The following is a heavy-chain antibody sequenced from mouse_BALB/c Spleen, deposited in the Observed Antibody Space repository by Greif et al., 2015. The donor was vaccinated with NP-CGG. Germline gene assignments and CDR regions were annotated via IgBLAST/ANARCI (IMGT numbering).Heavy chain of an antibody. Sequence: QVQLQQPGAELVRPGTPVKVSCKASGYAFTNYFIEWVKQRPGQGLEWIGVSNPGSSGINYNEKFKDKATLTADKSSSTAYMQLSSLTSDDSAVYFCARKITGSFDYWGQGTTLTVSS. D-gene: IGHD4-1*01. CDR1: GYAFTNYF. CDR2: SNPGSSGI. V-gene: IGHV1-54*03. CDR3: ARKITGSFDY. J-gene: IGHJ2*01.